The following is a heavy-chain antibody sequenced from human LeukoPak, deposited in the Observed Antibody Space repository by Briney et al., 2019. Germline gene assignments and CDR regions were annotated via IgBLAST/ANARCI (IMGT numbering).Heavy chain of an antibody. Sequence: SETLSLTCTVSGGSISSSSYYWGWIRQPPGKGLEWIGYIYYSADYNPSLKSRVTISVDTSKNQFSLKLSSVTAADTAVYYCARHFSGTTAPLPFDYWGQGTLVTVSS. CDR3: ARHFSGTTAPLPFDY. J-gene: IGHJ4*02. CDR1: GGSISSSSYY. CDR2: IYYSA. V-gene: IGHV4-61*05. D-gene: IGHD1-1*01.